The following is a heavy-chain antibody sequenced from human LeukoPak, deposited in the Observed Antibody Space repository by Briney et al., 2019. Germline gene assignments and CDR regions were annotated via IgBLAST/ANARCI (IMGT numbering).Heavy chain of an antibody. CDR1: GFTFSSYA. CDR3: ASVYYYYYGMDV. CDR2: INSDGSST. J-gene: IGHJ6*02. Sequence: GGSLRLSCAASGFTFSSYAMSWVRQAPGKGLVWVSRINSDGSSTSYADSVKGRFTISRDNAKNTLYLQMNSLRAEGTAVYYCASVYYYYYGMDVWGQGTTVTVSS. V-gene: IGHV3-74*01.